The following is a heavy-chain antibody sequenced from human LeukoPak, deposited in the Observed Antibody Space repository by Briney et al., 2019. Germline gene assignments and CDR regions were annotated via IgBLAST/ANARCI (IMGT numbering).Heavy chain of an antibody. CDR2: XDPEDGET. CDR3: ATRGFCSSTSCYKYYYGMDV. Sequence: ASVKVSCKVSGYTLTELSXXWVRXAPGKGLEWXGGXDPEDGETIYAQKFQGRVTMTEDTSTDTAYMELSSLRSEDTAVYYCATRGFCSSTSCYKYYYGMDVWGQGTTVTVSS. V-gene: IGHV1-24*01. CDR1: GYTLTELS. D-gene: IGHD2-2*02. J-gene: IGHJ6*02.